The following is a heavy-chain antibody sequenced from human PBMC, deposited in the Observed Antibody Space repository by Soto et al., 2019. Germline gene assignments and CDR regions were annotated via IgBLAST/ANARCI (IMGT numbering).Heavy chain of an antibody. J-gene: IGHJ6*02. CDR3: ARDCVDDILTGTISVMDV. Sequence: QVQLVQSGAEVKKPGASVKVSCKASGYTFTSYYMHWVRQAPGQGLEWRGIINPSGGSTSYAQKFQGGVTMTRDTSTSTGYMELSSLRSEDTAVYYCARDCVDDILTGTISVMDVWRQGTTVTVSS. V-gene: IGHV1-46*01. CDR2: INPSGGST. CDR1: GYTFTSYY. D-gene: IGHD3-9*01.